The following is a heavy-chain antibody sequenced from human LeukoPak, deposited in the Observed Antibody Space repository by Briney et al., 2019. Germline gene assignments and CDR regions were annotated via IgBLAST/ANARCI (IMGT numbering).Heavy chain of an antibody. CDR2: IYYSGST. CDR1: GGSISSSSYY. J-gene: IGHJ4*02. V-gene: IGHV4-39*07. Sequence: PSETLSLTCTVSGGSISSSSYYWGWIRQPPGKGLEWIGSIYYSGSTYYNPSLKSRVTISVDTSKNQFSLKLSSVTAADTAVYYCARDRGGDYWGQGTLVTVSS. D-gene: IGHD3-10*01. CDR3: ARDRGGDY.